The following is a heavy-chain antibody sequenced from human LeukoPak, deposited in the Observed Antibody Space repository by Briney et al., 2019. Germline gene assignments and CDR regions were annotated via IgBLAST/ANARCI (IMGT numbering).Heavy chain of an antibody. J-gene: IGHJ5*02. V-gene: IGHV4-30-4*08. D-gene: IGHD3-3*01. CDR3: ARKLRFLEWLPYARWFDP. CDR2: IYYSGST. CDR1: GGSISSGDYY. Sequence: SETLSLTCTVSGGSISSGDYYWSWIRQPPGKGLEWIGYIYYSGSTYYNPSLKSRVTISVDTSKNQFSLKLSSVTAADTAVYYCARKLRFLEWLPYARWFDPWDQGTLVTVSS.